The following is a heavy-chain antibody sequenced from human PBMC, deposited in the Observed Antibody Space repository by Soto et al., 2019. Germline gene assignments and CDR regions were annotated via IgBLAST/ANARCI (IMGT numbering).Heavy chain of an antibody. CDR3: TRDRPQASRYYGMDV. J-gene: IGHJ6*02. Sequence: LRLSCAASGFTFNGYFMNWVRQAPGKGLEWVSSISSSGTYIYYADSLKGRFTMSRDNAKNSLYLRMNSLRAEDTAVYYCTRDRPQASRYYGMDVWGQGTTVTVSS. D-gene: IGHD5-12*01. CDR2: ISSSGTYI. V-gene: IGHV3-21*01. CDR1: GFTFNGYF.